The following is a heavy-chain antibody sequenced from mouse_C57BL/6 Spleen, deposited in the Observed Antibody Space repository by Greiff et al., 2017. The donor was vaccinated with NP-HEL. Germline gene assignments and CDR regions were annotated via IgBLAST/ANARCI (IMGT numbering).Heavy chain of an antibody. V-gene: IGHV1-82*01. CDR3: AREGVYVDY. Sequence: QVQLQQSGPELVKPGASVKISCKASGYAFSSSWMNWVKQRPGKGLEWIGRIYPGDGDTNYNGKFKGKATLTADKSSSTAYMQLSSLTSEDSAVYFCAREGVYVDYWGQGTTLTVSS. J-gene: IGHJ2*01. CDR2: IYPGDGDT. CDR1: GYAFSSSW.